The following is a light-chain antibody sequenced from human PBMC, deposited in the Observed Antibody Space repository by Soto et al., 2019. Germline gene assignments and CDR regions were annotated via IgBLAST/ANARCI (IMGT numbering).Light chain of an antibody. V-gene: IGKV1-39*01. CDR1: QTISNY. CDR2: AAS. J-gene: IGKJ1*01. Sequence: DIQMTQSPSSLSASVGDRVTIACRASQTISNYLNWYQQKPGKAPKLLIYAASNLQPGVPSKFSGSGSGTDFILTISSLQSEDFATYYCQQTYSSPRTCGQGTDVVMK. CDR3: QQTYSSPRT.